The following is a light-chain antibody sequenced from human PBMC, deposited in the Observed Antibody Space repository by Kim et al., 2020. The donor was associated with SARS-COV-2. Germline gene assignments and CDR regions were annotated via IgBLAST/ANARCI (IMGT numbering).Light chain of an antibody. CDR1: QSVSYSSNNKNY. J-gene: IGKJ2*01. CDR3: QQYHSTPYT. V-gene: IGKV4-1*01. Sequence: DIVMTQSPDSLAVTLGERATINCKSSQSVSYSSNNKNYLAWYQQKPGQPPKLLIYWASTRESGVPDRFSGCGSGTDFTLTISNLQAEDVAVYYCQQYHSTPYTFGQGTKLEI. CDR2: WAS.